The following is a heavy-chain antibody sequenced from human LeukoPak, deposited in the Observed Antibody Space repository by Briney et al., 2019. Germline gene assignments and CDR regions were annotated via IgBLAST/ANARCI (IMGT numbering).Heavy chain of an antibody. CDR2: ISSGSSTI. Sequence: PGGSLRLSCVASGFTFSSSWMSWVRQAPGKGLEWVSYISSGSSTIYYADSVKGRFTISRDNAKNLLYLQMNSLRAEDTAVYYCARVRSALDYWGQGTLVTVSS. CDR1: GFTFSSSW. J-gene: IGHJ4*02. D-gene: IGHD3-10*01. V-gene: IGHV3-48*01. CDR3: ARVRSALDY.